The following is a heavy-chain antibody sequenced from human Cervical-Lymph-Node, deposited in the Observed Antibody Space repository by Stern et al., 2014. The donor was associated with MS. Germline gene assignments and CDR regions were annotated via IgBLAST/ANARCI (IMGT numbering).Heavy chain of an antibody. CDR2: ISGGSSVT. J-gene: IGHJ4*02. Sequence: VQLEESGGGLVKPAGSLRLSCTASGFTFSDYYMSWIRQAPGKGLEWLSNISGGSSVTYYADSVKGRFTIPRDNAKNSLYLHMNSLRAEDTAMYYCARVRGRHYFDSWGQGTLVTVSS. CDR3: ARVRGRHYFDS. CDR1: GFTFSDYY. V-gene: IGHV3-11*01.